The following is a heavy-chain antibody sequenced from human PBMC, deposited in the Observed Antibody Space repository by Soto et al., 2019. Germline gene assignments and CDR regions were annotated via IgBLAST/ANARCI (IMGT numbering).Heavy chain of an antibody. CDR3: ARDIGGNLPRGAFDI. CDR1: GFTFSDYY. V-gene: IGHV3-11*01. CDR2: ISSSGSTI. D-gene: IGHD2-21*02. J-gene: IGHJ3*02. Sequence: GGSLRLPCAASGFTFSDYYMSWIRQAPGKGLEWVSYISSSGSTIYYADSVKGRFTISRDNTKNSLYLQMNSLRAEDTAVDYCARDIGGNLPRGAFDIWGQGTMVTVSS.